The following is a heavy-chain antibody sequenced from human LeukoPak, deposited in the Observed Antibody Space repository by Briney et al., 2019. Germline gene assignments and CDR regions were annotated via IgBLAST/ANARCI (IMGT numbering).Heavy chain of an antibody. CDR3: AREVPYYYFMDV. CDR2: IYHTGST. CDR1: GFSVTSGHY. J-gene: IGHJ6*03. Sequence: SETLSLTCSVSGFSVTSGHYWGWIRQPPGKGLEWIGTIYHTGSTNYNPSLQSRVTMSVDTSDNQFSLRLRSVTAADTATSVCAREVPYYYFMDVWRKRTTVTVPS. V-gene: IGHV4-38-2*02.